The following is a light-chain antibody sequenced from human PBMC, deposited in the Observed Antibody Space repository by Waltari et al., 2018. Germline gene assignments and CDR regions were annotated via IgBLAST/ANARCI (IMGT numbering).Light chain of an antibody. J-gene: IGKJ4*01. Sequence: EIVMTQSPGTLSVSPGEGATLSCRASQRVSSNVAWYRQRPGQAPRLLMFVASTRATGIPARFSGSESGTEFTLTISSLQSEDSAVYFCQQYTTLPLTFGGGTKVEI. CDR2: VAS. CDR1: QRVSSN. CDR3: QQYTTLPLT. V-gene: IGKV3-15*01.